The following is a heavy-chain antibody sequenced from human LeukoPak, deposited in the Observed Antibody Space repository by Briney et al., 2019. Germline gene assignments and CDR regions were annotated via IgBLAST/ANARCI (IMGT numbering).Heavy chain of an antibody. D-gene: IGHD6-13*01. Sequence: GASLQISCKGSGYRFSNSWIAWVRPMPGKGLEWMGIVYPGDSDTRYSPSFQGQVTFSADKSISTAYLQWSSLKAADTAMYYCARQLGAAAGRVFFDFWGQGTLVSVSS. J-gene: IGHJ4*02. CDR1: GYRFSNSW. CDR2: VYPGDSDT. CDR3: ARQLGAAAGRVFFDF. V-gene: IGHV5-51*01.